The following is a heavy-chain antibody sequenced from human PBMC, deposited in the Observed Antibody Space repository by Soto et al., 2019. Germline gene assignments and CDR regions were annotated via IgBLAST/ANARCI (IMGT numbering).Heavy chain of an antibody. CDR1: GDSISSDKW. V-gene: IGHV4-4*02. CDR3: ARGERQQQRDY. D-gene: IGHD6-25*01. J-gene: IGHJ4*02. Sequence: QVQLQESGPGLVKPSGTLSLTCAVSGDSISSDKWWSWFRQPPGKGLEWIGEIHHSGNSNYNPSLTGRVIISVDKSKNQVSLNLSSVTDADTAVYYCARGERQQQRDYWGQGTLVTVSS. CDR2: IHHSGNS.